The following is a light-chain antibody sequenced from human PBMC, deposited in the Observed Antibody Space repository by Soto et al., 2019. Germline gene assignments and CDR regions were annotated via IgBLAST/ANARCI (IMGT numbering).Light chain of an antibody. CDR2: GAS. CDR1: QRVSNN. J-gene: IGKJ4*01. Sequence: EIVMTQSPATLSVSPGERATLSCRASQRVSNNLAWYQQKPGQAPRLLIYGASTRATGIPARFSGSGSGTEFTLIISSLQSEDFAVYYCQQYYEWVTFGGGTKVAIK. CDR3: QQYYEWVT. V-gene: IGKV3-15*01.